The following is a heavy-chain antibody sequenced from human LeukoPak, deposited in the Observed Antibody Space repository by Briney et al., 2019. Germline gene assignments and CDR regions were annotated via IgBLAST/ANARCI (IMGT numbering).Heavy chain of an antibody. CDR1: GFTFSDYY. CDR2: ISRSGSTK. V-gene: IGHV3-11*01. J-gene: IGHJ1*01. Sequence: GGSLRLSCAASGFTFSDYYMSWIRQAPGKGLEWVSYISRSGSTKYYADSVKGRFTISRDNAKNSLYLQMDSLRAEDTAVYCCASGGGTYCRSTSCYGGEYFQHWGQGTLVTVSS. CDR3: ASGGGTYCRSTSCYGGEYFQH. D-gene: IGHD2-2*01.